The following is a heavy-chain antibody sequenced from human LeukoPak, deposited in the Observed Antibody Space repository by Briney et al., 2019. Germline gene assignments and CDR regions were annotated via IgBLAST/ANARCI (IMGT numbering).Heavy chain of an antibody. J-gene: IGHJ4*02. D-gene: IGHD6-6*01. CDR2: ISSSSSTI. CDR3: ARDQGYSSSPPYFDY. Sequence: GGSLRLSCAAPGFTFSSYSMNWVRQAPGKGLEWVSYISSSSSTIYYADSVKGRFTISRDNAKNSLYLQMNSLRAEDTAVYYCARDQGYSSSPPYFDYWGQGTLVTVSS. V-gene: IGHV3-48*01. CDR1: GFTFSSYS.